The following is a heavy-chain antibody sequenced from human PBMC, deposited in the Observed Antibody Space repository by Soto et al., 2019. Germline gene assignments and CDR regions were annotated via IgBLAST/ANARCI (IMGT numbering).Heavy chain of an antibody. CDR1: GGSFSGYY. J-gene: IGHJ6*03. CDR2: INHSGST. V-gene: IGHV4-34*01. CDR3: ARRPFSNSYWDV. Sequence: SETLSLTCAVYGGSFSGYYWSWIRQPPGKGLEWIGEINHSGSTNYNPSLKSRVTISVDTSKNQFSLKLSSVTAADTAVYYCARRPFSNSYWDVGGKGTRVTVS. D-gene: IGHD3-3*01.